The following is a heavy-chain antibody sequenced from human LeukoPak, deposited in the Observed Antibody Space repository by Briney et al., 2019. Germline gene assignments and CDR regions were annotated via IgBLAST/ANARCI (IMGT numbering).Heavy chain of an antibody. CDR3: ARIRDGYNDAYDI. J-gene: IGHJ3*02. CDR2: INPTAGNT. V-gene: IGHV1-46*01. D-gene: IGHD5-24*01. Sequence: GASVKVSCKASGYTFSNYYLHWVRQAPGQGLEWMGLINPTAGNTYYAQRFQGRVTMTRNTSTSTVYVELSSLRSEDTAVYYCARIRDGYNDAYDIWGQGTMVTVPS. CDR1: GYTFSNYY.